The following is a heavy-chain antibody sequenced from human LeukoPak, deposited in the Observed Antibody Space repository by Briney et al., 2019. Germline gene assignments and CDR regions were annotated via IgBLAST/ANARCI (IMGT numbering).Heavy chain of an antibody. CDR3: ARDRIVVVTAIPEY. CDR2: ISGGGGST. V-gene: IGHV3-23*01. Sequence: GGSLRLSCAASGFTFSSYAMSWVRLAPGKGLEWVSAISGGGGSTYYADSVKGRFTISRDNSKNTLYLQMNSLRAEDTAVYYCARDRIVVVTAIPEYWGQGTLVTVSS. CDR1: GFTFSSYA. D-gene: IGHD2-21*02. J-gene: IGHJ4*02.